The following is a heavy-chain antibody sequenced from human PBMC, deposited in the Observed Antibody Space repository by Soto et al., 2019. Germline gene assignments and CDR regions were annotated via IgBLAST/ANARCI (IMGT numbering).Heavy chain of an antibody. CDR1: GGSISSSSYY. V-gene: IGHV4-39*01. CDR3: ARHRSPPTRTTIFGVVIFEGGWFDP. Sequence: SETLSLTCTVSGGSISSSSYYWGWIRQPPGKGLEWIGSIYYSGSTYYNPSLKSRVTKSVDTSKNQFSLKLSSVTAADTAVYYCARHRSPPTRTTIFGVVIFEGGWFDPWGQGTLVTVSS. CDR2: IYYSGST. J-gene: IGHJ5*02. D-gene: IGHD3-3*01.